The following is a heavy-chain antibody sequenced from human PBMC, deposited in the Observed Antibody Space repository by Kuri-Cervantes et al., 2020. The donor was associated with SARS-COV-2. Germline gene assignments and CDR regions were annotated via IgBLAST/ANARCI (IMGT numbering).Heavy chain of an antibody. Sequence: ESLKISCAASGFTFSSYAMSWVRQPPGKGLEWLATVYDSGGTYTNPSLKSRVSISVDTSKNQFSLKLRSVTAADTAVYYCAGPHRSSGRPFDSWGRGTLVTVSS. D-gene: IGHD6-19*01. J-gene: IGHJ4*02. V-gene: IGHV4-59*04. CDR3: AGPHRSSGRPFDS. CDR1: GFTFSSYA. CDR2: VYDSGGT.